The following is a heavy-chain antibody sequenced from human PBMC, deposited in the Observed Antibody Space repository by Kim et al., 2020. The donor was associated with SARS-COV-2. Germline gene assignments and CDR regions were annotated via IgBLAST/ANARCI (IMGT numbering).Heavy chain of an antibody. CDR2: SRKKGNSYTT. D-gene: IGHD2-21*02. V-gene: IGHV3-72*01. J-gene: IGHJ6*02. CDR1: GFSFSDRY. CDR3: ARGEVTQATYYFYGLDV. Sequence: GGSLRLSCVASGFSFSDRYMDWVRQAPGKGLEWVGRSRKKGNSYTTEYGASVKGRFIISRDESKKSVHLQMNSLEIEDTAVYYCARGEVTQATYYFYGLDVWGQGTTVTVSS.